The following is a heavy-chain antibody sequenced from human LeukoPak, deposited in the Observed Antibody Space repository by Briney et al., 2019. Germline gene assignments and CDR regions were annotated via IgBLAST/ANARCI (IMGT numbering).Heavy chain of an antibody. D-gene: IGHD3-22*01. J-gene: IGHJ4*02. Sequence: ASVKVSCKASGYTFTSYYMHWVRQAPGQGLEWMGIINPSGGSTSYAQKLQGRVTMTTDTSTSTAYMELRRLRSDDTAVYYCARDRYYDSSGYYHYWGQGTLVTVSS. CDR1: GYTFTSYY. V-gene: IGHV1-46*01. CDR3: ARDRYYDSSGYYHY. CDR2: INPSGGST.